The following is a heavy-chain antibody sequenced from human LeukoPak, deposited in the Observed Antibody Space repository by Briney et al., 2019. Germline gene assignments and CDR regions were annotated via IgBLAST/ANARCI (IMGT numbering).Heavy chain of an antibody. J-gene: IGHJ1*01. CDR2: IKHSGST. Sequence: SETLSLTCAVYGGSFSGYYWSWIRQPPGKELEWIGEIKHSGSTNYNPSLKSRVTISVDTSKNQFSLKLSSVTAADTAVYYCAGYCTNGVCYSYFQHWGQGTLVTVSS. V-gene: IGHV4-34*01. CDR3: AGYCTNGVCYSYFQH. D-gene: IGHD2-8*01. CDR1: GGSFSGYY.